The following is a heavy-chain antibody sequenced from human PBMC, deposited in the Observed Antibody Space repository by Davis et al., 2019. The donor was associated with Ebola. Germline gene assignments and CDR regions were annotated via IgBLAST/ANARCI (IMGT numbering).Heavy chain of an antibody. D-gene: IGHD2-2*03. V-gene: IGHV1-2*02. CDR2: INPNSGGT. Sequence: ASVKVSCKASGYTFTDYYIHWVRQAPGQGLEWMGWINPNSGGTNYARKFQGRVTMTRDTSISTTYMEISSLRSDDTAVYFCAREGWKLLRGWFDPWGQGTLVTVSS. CDR3: AREGWKLLRGWFDP. CDR1: GYTFTDYY. J-gene: IGHJ5*02.